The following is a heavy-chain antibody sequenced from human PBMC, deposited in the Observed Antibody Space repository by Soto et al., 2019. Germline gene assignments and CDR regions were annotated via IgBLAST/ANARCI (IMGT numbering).Heavy chain of an antibody. D-gene: IGHD3-22*01. CDR3: VRRRDSSGYDY. CDR2: ITSNGGST. J-gene: IGHJ4*02. Sequence: EVQLVESGGALVQPGGSLRVSFAASGFTFSSYALHWVRQAPGKGLEYVSAITSNGGSTYYANSVKGRFTISRDNSKNTLYLQMGSLRPEDMAVYYCVRRRDSSGYDYWGQGTLVTVSS. CDR1: GFTFSSYA. V-gene: IGHV3-64*01.